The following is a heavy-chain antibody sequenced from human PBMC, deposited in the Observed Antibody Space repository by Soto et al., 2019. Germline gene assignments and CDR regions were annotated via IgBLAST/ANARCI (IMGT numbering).Heavy chain of an antibody. CDR1: GYTFTSYD. Sequence: ASVKVSCKASGYTFTSYDINWVRQATGQGLEWMGWMNPNSGNTGYAQKFQGRVTMTRNTSISTAYMELSSLRSEDTAVYYSARGLEVNYDIMTGLSRLPDYWGQGTLVTVSS. CDR3: ARGLEVNYDIMTGLSRLPDY. CDR2: MNPNSGNT. D-gene: IGHD3-9*01. J-gene: IGHJ4*02. V-gene: IGHV1-8*01.